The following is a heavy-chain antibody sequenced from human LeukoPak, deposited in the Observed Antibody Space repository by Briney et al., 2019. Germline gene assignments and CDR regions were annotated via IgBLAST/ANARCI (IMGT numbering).Heavy chain of an antibody. CDR2: ISWNSGSI. D-gene: IGHD6-13*01. Sequence: GGSLRLSCAASGFTFDDYAMHWVRQAPGKGLEWVSGISWNSGSIGYADSVKGRFTISRDNAKNSLYLQMNSLRAEDTAVYYCARDEGGVYSSSWFDYWGQGTLVTVSS. CDR3: ARDEGGVYSSSWFDY. CDR1: GFTFDDYA. V-gene: IGHV3-9*01. J-gene: IGHJ4*02.